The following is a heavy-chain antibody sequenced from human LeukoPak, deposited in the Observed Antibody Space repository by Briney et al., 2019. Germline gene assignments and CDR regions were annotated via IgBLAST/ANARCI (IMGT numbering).Heavy chain of an antibody. J-gene: IGHJ4*02. CDR3: ARSDFWSGFDY. CDR1: GGSINGRY. Sequence: SETLSLTCTVSGGSINGRYWSWIRQSPGKELEWIGYIFYSGTTYYNPSLKCRVTISVDVSRNQFSLRVTSVTPADTAVYYCARSDFWSGFDYWGQGTLVTVSS. D-gene: IGHD3-3*01. V-gene: IGHV4-59*11. CDR2: IFYSGTT.